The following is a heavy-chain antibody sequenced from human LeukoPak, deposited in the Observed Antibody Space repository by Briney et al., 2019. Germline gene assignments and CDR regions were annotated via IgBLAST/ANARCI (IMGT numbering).Heavy chain of an antibody. D-gene: IGHD1-26*01. V-gene: IGHV3-74*01. CDR3: AKSGGFVDYFDY. Sequence: GGSLRLSCAASGFNFASNWMHWVRQTPGKGLVWVSRINSGGSGTSYADSVEGRFTISRDNAKNTLYLQMNSLRAEDTAVYYCAKSGGFVDYFDYWGQGTLVTVFS. CDR2: INSGGSGT. CDR1: GFNFASNW. J-gene: IGHJ4*02.